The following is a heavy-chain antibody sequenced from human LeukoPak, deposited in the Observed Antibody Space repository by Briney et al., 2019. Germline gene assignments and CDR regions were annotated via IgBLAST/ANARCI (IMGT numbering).Heavy chain of an antibody. V-gene: IGHV3-49*04. D-gene: IGHD4-17*01. CDR3: TRGSDYGRVDY. CDR2: IRSKAHGGTR. J-gene: IGHJ4*02. Sequence: GGSLRLSCIASGFTFGDYAMSWVRQAPGKGLERVGLIRSKAHGGTREYAASVQGRFIISRDDPKGVAYLQMNSLKTEDTAVYYCTRGSDYGRVDYWGQGTLVAVSS. CDR1: GFTFGDYA.